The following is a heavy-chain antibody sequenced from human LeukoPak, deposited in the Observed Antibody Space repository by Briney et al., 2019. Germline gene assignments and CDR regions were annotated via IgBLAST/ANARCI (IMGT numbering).Heavy chain of an antibody. V-gene: IGHV1-18*01. CDR1: GYTFSSYG. CDR3: ARDPHRLPLKGTDDWFDP. Sequence: ASVKVSCKASGYTFSSYGISWVRQAPGQGLEWMGWISAYNGNTNYAQKFQGRVTMTTDTSTSTAYMELRSLRSDDTAVYYCARDPHRLPLKGTDDWFDPWGQGTLVTVSS. J-gene: IGHJ5*02. CDR2: ISAYNGNT. D-gene: IGHD3-16*01.